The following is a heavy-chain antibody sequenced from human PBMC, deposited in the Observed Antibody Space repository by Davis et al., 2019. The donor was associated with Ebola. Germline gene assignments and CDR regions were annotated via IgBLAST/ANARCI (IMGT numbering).Heavy chain of an antibody. CDR3: ARDVGKEQGIAVY. V-gene: IGHV3-21*01. D-gene: IGHD6-19*01. CDR2: ISSSSSYI. CDR1: GFTFSSYS. Sequence: PGGSLRLSCAASGFTFSSYSMNWVRQAPGKGLEWVSSISSSSSYIYYADSVKGRFTISRDNSKNTLYLQMNSLRAEDTAVYYCARDVGKEQGIAVYWGQGTLVTVSS. J-gene: IGHJ4*02.